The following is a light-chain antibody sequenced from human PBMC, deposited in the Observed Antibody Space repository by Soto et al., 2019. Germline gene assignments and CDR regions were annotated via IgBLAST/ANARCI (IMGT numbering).Light chain of an antibody. CDR3: PAWDDSLNAVV. Sequence: QSVLTQPPSVSEAPRQRVTISCSGSSSNIGNNAVTWYQHLPGKAPKLLISYDRLLPSGVSDRFSGSKSGTSASLAISGLQSEDEADYYCPAWDDSLNAVVFGGGTKLTVL. CDR2: YDR. J-gene: IGLJ2*01. CDR1: SSNIGNNA. V-gene: IGLV1-36*01.